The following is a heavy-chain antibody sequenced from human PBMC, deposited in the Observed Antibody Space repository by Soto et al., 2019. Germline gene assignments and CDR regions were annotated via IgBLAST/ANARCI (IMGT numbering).Heavy chain of an antibody. V-gene: IGHV4-59*11. CDR2: IYESGNT. J-gene: IGHJ6*02. CDR1: GGSISNHY. CDR3: VRVGYYSYFYDMDL. Sequence: KPSETLSLTCTVSGGSISNHYWTWIRQPPGKGLEWIGYIYESGNTKYNPSLKSRVTISLDPSRKQFSLKLSSVTAADTAVYFCVRVGYYSYFYDMDLWGQGTTVTVSS.